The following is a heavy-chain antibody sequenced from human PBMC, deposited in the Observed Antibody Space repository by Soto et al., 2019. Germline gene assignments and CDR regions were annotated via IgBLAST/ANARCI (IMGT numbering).Heavy chain of an antibody. J-gene: IGHJ4*02. D-gene: IGHD3-22*01. CDR2: IFYSGNT. Sequence: QVQLQESGPGLVKPSQTLSLTCTVSGGSISSGGYYWSWIRQHPGKGLEWIGYIFYSGNTYYTPSLKSRVTISVDTSKNQFSLKLSSVTAVDTAVYYCARATYYYDSSGYSDRVLDYWGQGTLVTVSS. V-gene: IGHV4-31*03. CDR1: GGSISSGGYY. CDR3: ARATYYYDSSGYSDRVLDY.